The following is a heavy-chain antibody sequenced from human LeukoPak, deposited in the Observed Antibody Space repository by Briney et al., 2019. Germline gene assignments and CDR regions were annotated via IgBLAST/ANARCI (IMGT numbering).Heavy chain of an antibody. CDR3: AKDPSIQLWSENYFDY. Sequence: GGSLRLSCAASGFTFSSYGMSWVRQAPGKGLEWVSAISGSGGSTYYADSVKGRFTISRDNSKNTLYLQMNSLRAEDTAVYYCAKDPSIQLWSENYFDYWGQGTLVSDSS. CDR2: ISGSGGST. D-gene: IGHD5-18*01. V-gene: IGHV3-23*01. J-gene: IGHJ4*02. CDR1: GFTFSSYG.